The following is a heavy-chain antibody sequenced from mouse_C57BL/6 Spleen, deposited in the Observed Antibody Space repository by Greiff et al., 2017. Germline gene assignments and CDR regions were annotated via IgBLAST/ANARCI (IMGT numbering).Heavy chain of an antibody. CDR2: IDPEDGET. D-gene: IGHD1-1*01. J-gene: IGHJ3*01. Sequence: VQLQQSGAELVKPGASVKLSCTASGFNIKDYYMHWVKQRTEQGLEWIGRIDPEDGETKDAPKFQGKATITADTSSKTAYLQLSSLTSEDTAVYYCASTTTVVAEGFAYWGQGTLVTVSA. V-gene: IGHV14-2*01. CDR3: ASTTTVVAEGFAY. CDR1: GFNIKDYY.